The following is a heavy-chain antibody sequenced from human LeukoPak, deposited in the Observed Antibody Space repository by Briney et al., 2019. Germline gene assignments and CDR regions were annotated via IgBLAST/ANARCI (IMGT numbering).Heavy chain of an antibody. V-gene: IGHV4-39*01. CDR3: AGHRDMAVAGTRSWGPQSGRKYAMDV. D-gene: IGHD6-19*01. CDR2: TAYTGTT. Sequence: PSETLSLTCTVPGGSVSTMTYYWAWIRQPPGKGLEWIGSTAYTGTTYYNPSLKSRVTMSVDTSKNQLSLKVKSVTAADTTLYYCAGHRDMAVAGTRSWGPQSGRKYAMDVWGRGTTVTVSS. J-gene: IGHJ6*02. CDR1: GGSVSTMTYY.